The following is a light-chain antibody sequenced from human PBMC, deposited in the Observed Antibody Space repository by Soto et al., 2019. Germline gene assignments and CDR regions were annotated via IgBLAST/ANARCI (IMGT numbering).Light chain of an antibody. CDR1: SSNIGAVYD. CDR3: QSYDRSLSADV. CDR2: GNT. Sequence: QSALTQPPSVSGAPGQRVTISCTGSSSNIGAVYDVHWYQQLPGTAPKLLIYGNTNRPSGVPDRFSGSKSGTSASLAITGLQAEDEADYYCQSYDRSLSADVFGPGTKLTVL. V-gene: IGLV1-40*01. J-gene: IGLJ1*01.